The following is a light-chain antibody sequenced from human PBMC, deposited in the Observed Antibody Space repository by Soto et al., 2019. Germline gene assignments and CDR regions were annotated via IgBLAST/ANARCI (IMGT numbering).Light chain of an antibody. V-gene: IGKV1-9*01. J-gene: IGKJ5*01. CDR1: QGISSY. Sequence: IQLTQSPSSLSASVGDRVTITCRASQGISSYLAWYQQKPGKAPKLLIYDASTLQSGVPSRFSGSAYGTDFTLTISSLQTEDFATYYCQQLNSYPITFGQGKRLEI. CDR3: QQLNSYPIT. CDR2: DAS.